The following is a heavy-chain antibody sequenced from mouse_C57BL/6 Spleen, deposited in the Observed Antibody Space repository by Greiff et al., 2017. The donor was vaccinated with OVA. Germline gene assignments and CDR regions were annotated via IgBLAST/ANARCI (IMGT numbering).Heavy chain of an antibody. J-gene: IGHJ4*01. Sequence: QVQLQQSGPGLVQPSQSLSITCTVSGFSLTSYGVHWVRQSPGKGLEWLGVIWRGGSTDYNAAFMSRLSITKDNSKSQVFFKMNSLQADDTAIYYCATHYYGSSYGAMDYWGQGTSVTVSS. D-gene: IGHD1-1*01. V-gene: IGHV2-5*01. CDR3: ATHYYGSSYGAMDY. CDR1: GFSLTSYG. CDR2: IWRGGST.